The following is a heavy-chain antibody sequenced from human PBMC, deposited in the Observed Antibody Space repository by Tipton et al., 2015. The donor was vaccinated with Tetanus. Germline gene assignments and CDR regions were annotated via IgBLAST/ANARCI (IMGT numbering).Heavy chain of an antibody. CDR1: GYTFTGYY. CDR3: ARDRGDYIYYGMDV. D-gene: IGHD3-22*01. CDR2: IVPNSGGT. V-gene: IGHV1-2*02. J-gene: IGHJ6*02. Sequence: QMQLVQSGAEVKKPGASVKVSCKASGYTFTGYYIYWVRQAPGQGLEWMGWIVPNSGGTVYAQKFQGRVTMTRDTSISTAYMELRSLRSDDTAVYYCARDRGDYIYYGMDVWGPGTTVTVS.